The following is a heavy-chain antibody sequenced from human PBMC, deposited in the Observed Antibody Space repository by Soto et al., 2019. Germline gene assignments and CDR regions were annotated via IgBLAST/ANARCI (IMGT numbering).Heavy chain of an antibody. CDR1: GGTFSSYA. CDR2: IIPIFGTA. D-gene: IGHD4-17*01. Sequence: SVKVSCKASGGTFSSYAISWVRQAPGQGLEWMGGIIPIFGTANYAQKFQGRVTITADESTSTAYMELSSLRSEDTAVYYCARSTYGDYEPNTDYYYYYGMDVWGQGTTVTVSS. J-gene: IGHJ6*02. CDR3: ARSTYGDYEPNTDYYYYYGMDV. V-gene: IGHV1-69*13.